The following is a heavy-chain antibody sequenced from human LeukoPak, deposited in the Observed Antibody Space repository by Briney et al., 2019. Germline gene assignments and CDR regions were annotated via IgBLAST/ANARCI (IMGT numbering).Heavy chain of an antibody. Sequence: SGGSLRLSCAASGFTFSSYAMSWVRQAPGKGLEWVSAISGSGGSTYYADSVKGRFTISRDNAKNSLYLQMNGLRAEDTAVYYCARELYRGLGNWFDPWGQGTLVTVSS. CDR3: ARELYRGLGNWFDP. V-gene: IGHV3-23*01. J-gene: IGHJ5*02. D-gene: IGHD3-10*01. CDR1: GFTFSSYA. CDR2: ISGSGGST.